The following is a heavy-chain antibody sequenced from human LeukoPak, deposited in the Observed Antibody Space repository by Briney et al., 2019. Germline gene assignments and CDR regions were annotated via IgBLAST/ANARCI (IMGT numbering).Heavy chain of an antibody. CDR1: GGSISSYY. V-gene: IGHV4-4*07. CDR3: ARDQGYGLNYYYYGMDV. CDR2: IYTSGST. J-gene: IGHJ6*02. Sequence: SETLSLTCTVSGGSISSYYWSWIRQPAGKGLEWIGRIYTSGSTNYNPSLKSRVTMSVDTSKNQFSLKLSSVTAADTAVYYCARDQGYGLNYYYYGMDVWGQGTTVTVSS. D-gene: IGHD5-12*01.